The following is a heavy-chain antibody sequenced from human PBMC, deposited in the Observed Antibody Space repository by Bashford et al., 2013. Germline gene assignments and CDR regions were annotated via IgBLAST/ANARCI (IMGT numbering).Heavy chain of an antibody. V-gene: IGHV3-23*01. CDR2: SSTDGYT. Sequence: VRQAPGKGLEWVSGSSTDGYTHYADSVQGRFTISRDNSKTTVYLQMSSLRVEDTAVYYCAKGNQGGFDYWGQGNPGHRLL. D-gene: IGHD1-14*01. J-gene: IGHJ4*02. CDR3: AKGNQGGFDY.